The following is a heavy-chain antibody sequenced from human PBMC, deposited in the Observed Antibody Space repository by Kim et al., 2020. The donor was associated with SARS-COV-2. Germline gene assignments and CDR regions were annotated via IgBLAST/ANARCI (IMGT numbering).Heavy chain of an antibody. CDR2: ISYDGSDK. D-gene: IGHD4-17*01. V-gene: IGHV3-30*18. Sequence: GGFLRLSCAASGFTFSTYGMHWVRQAPGKGLEWVAVISYDGSDKYYADSVKGRFIIFRDNSKNTLYLQMNSLRPEDTAVYYCAKDTMTTVTTSDYWGQGTLVTVSS. J-gene: IGHJ4*02. CDR1: GFTFSTYG. CDR3: AKDTMTTVTTSDY.